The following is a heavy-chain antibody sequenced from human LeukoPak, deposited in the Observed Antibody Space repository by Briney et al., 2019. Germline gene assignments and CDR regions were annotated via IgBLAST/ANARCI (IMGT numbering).Heavy chain of an antibody. CDR2: ICAYNGNT. CDR1: GYTFTSNG. V-gene: IGHV1-18*01. CDR3: ARDLMYYYDSVSYHFDY. Sequence: ASLKVSCKASGYTFTSNGISWVRQAPGKGLEWMGYICAYNGNTNYAQNFQRRLIMAADTSTSTAYMELRGLRSDDSAVYSCARDLMYYYDSVSYHFDYGGQGTLVTVSS. D-gene: IGHD3-22*01. J-gene: IGHJ4*02.